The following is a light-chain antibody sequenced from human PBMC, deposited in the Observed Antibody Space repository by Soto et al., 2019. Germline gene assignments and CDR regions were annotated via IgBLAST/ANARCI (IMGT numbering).Light chain of an antibody. CDR2: GAS. CDR1: QGVGSN. Sequence: EIVMTQSPATLSVSPGERATLSCRASQGVGSNLAWYQQKPGQAPRLLIYGASTRATAIPARFSGSGFGTEFTLTISSFQSEDFAIYFCQHYNTWPPDRTFGQGTKVEIK. V-gene: IGKV3-15*01. J-gene: IGKJ1*01. CDR3: QHYNTWPPDRT.